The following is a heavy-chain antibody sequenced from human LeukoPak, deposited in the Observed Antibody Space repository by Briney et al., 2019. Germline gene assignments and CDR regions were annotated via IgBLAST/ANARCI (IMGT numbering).Heavy chain of an antibody. CDR3: ARGGKAQRITMVRGVAKHNWFDP. V-gene: IGHV4-39*07. Sequence: SETLSLTCTVSGGSISSSSYYWGWIRQPPGKGLEWIGSIYYSGSTYYNPSLKSRVTISVDTSKNQFSLKLSSVTAADTAVYYCARGGKAQRITMVRGVAKHNWFDPWGQGTLVTVSS. CDR2: IYYSGST. CDR1: GGSISSSSYY. J-gene: IGHJ5*02. D-gene: IGHD3-10*01.